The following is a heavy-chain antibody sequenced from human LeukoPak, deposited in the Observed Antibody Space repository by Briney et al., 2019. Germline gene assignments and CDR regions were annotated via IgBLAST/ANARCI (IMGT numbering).Heavy chain of an antibody. V-gene: IGHV4-31*03. CDR2: IYYSGST. J-gene: IGHJ4*02. CDR3: ARLPRRANKKKYYFDY. CDR1: GGSISSGGYY. Sequence: SETLSLTCTVSGGSISSGGYYWSWIRQHPGKGLEWIGYIYYSGSTYYNPSLKSRVTISVDTSKNQFSLKLSSVTAADTAVYYCARLPRRANKKKYYFDYWGQGTLVTVSS.